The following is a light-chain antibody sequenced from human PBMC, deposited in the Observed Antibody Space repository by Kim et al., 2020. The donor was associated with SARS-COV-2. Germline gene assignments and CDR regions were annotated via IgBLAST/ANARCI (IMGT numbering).Light chain of an antibody. CDR2: GAS. CDR3: QQYNNWPYT. J-gene: IGKJ2*01. V-gene: IGKV3-15*01. CDR1: QSVSSN. Sequence: EIVMTQSPATLSVSPGERATLSCRASQSVSSNLAWYQQKPGQAPRLLIYGASTRATGIPSRFSGSGSGTEFTLTISSLQSEDFAVYSCQQYNNWPYTFGQGTKLELK.